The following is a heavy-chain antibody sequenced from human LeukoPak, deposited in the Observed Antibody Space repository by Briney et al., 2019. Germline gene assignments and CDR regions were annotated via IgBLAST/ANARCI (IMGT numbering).Heavy chain of an antibody. CDR2: MSYDGSNE. V-gene: IGHV3-30-3*01. Sequence: PGGSLRLSCAASGFTFSGYAMHWVRQAPGKGLEWVAVMSYDGSNEYYADSVKGRFTISRDNSKNTPYLQMNSLRAEDTAVYYCATNGPGIAVAGYVDYWGQGTLVIVSS. J-gene: IGHJ4*02. CDR1: GFTFSGYA. D-gene: IGHD6-19*01. CDR3: ATNGPGIAVAGYVDY.